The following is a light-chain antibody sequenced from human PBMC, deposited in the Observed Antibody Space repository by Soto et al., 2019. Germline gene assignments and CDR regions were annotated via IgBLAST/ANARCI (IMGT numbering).Light chain of an antibody. CDR1: SSDVGSYNL. CDR3: CSYAGSSTYV. Sequence: QSALTQPASVSGSPGQSITISCTGTSSDVGSYNLVSWYQQHPGKAPKLMIYEGSQRPSGVSNRFSGSKSGNTASLTISGLQDEDEADYYCCSYAGSSTYVFGTGTKLTVL. CDR2: EGS. J-gene: IGLJ1*01. V-gene: IGLV2-23*01.